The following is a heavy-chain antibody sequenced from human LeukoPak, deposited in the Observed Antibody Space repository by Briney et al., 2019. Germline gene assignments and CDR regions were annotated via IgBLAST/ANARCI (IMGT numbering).Heavy chain of an antibody. Sequence: ASVKVSCKVSGYTLTELSMHWVRQAPGKGLEWMGGFDPEDGETIYAQKFQGRVTMTEDTSTDTAYMELSSLRSEDTAVYYCATAMVRGVLDAFDIWGQGTMVTVSS. D-gene: IGHD3-10*01. J-gene: IGHJ3*02. CDR3: ATAMVRGVLDAFDI. CDR1: GYTLTELS. CDR2: FDPEDGET. V-gene: IGHV1-24*01.